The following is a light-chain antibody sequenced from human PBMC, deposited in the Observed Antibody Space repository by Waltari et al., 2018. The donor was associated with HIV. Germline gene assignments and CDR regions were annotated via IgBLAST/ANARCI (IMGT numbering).Light chain of an antibody. CDR2: DTA. V-gene: IGLV7-46*01. J-gene: IGLJ3*02. CDR3: LLSYSGGRPV. Sequence: QAVVTQDPSLTLSPGGTVTLTCGSSTGVVTSGHYPSWFQPKPGQAPRTLIYDTANKHSWTPARFSGSLLGGKAALTLSGAQPEDEAEYYCLLSYSGGRPVFGGGTMLTVL. CDR1: TGVVTSGHY.